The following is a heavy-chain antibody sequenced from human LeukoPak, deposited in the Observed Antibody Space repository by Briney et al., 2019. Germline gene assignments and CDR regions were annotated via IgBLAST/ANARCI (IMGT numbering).Heavy chain of an antibody. CDR2: IYYSGST. V-gene: IGHV4-39*07. J-gene: IGHJ5*02. Sequence: KSSETLSLTCTVSGGSISSSSYYWGWIRQPPGKGLEWIGSIYYSGSTYYNPPLKSRVTISVDTSKNQFSLKLSSVTAADTAVYYCARDPMIGGRRFDPWGQGTLVTVSS. D-gene: IGHD3-22*01. CDR1: GGSISSSSYY. CDR3: ARDPMIGGRRFDP.